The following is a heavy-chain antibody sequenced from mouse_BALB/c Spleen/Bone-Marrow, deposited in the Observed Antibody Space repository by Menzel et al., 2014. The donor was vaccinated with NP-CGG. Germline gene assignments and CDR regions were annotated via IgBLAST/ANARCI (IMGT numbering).Heavy chain of an antibody. CDR3: VREMTRYAMDY. V-gene: IGHV1-54*01. CDR1: GYAFTNYW. Sequence: VQVVESGAELVRPGTSVKVSCKASGYAFTNYWIEWVKQRPGQGLEWIGVINPGSGGSNYNEKFKGKATLTADKSSSTAYMQLSSLTSDDSAVYFCVREMTRYAMDYWGQGTSVTVSS. J-gene: IGHJ4*01. CDR2: INPGSGGS.